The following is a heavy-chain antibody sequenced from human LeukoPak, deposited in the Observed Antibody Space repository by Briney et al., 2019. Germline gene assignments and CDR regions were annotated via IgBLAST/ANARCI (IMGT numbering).Heavy chain of an antibody. CDR3: ARPRVAAAGNIDY. Sequence: SETLSLTCAVSGYSISSGYYWGWIRQPPGKGLEWIGSIYHSGSTYYNPALKRGVTISVETSKNQFSLKLSSVTAADTAVYYCARPRVAAAGNIDYWGQGTLVTVSS. CDR2: IYHSGST. CDR1: GYSISSGYY. J-gene: IGHJ4*02. D-gene: IGHD6-13*01. V-gene: IGHV4-38-2*01.